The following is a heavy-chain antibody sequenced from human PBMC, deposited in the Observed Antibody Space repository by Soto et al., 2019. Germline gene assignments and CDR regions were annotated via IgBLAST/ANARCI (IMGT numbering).Heavy chain of an antibody. CDR3: VTVMHHDNSWFDY. D-gene: IGHD3-16*01. V-gene: IGHV3-15*01. J-gene: IGHJ4*02. CDR1: GFTFSNLW. Sequence: PGGSLRLSCEVTGFTFSNLWMSWVRQAPGKGLEWIGRIKSKSENETTDYAAPARGRFSISRDDANNMLHLQMNSLKTEDTGVYYCVTVMHHDNSWFDYWGQGALVTVSS. CDR2: IKSKSENETT.